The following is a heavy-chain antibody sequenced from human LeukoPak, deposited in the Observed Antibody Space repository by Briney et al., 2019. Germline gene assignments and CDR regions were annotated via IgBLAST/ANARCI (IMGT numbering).Heavy chain of an antibody. CDR2: INPNSGGT. V-gene: IGHV1-2*02. CDR3: AKGGVLRYFDWLLYPDNWFDP. CDR1: GYTFTGYY. Sequence: ASVKVSCKASGYTFTGYYMHWVRQAPGQGLEWMGWINPNSGGTNYAQKFQGRVTMTRDTSISTAYMELSRPRSDDTAVYYCAKGGVLRYFDWLLYPDNWFDPWGQGTLVTVSS. D-gene: IGHD3-9*01. J-gene: IGHJ5*02.